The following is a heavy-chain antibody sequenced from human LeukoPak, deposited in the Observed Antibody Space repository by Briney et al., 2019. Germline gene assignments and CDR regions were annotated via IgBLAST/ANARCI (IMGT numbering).Heavy chain of an antibody. V-gene: IGHV4-38-2*01. CDR3: ARMSLVVVITVFDY. D-gene: IGHD3-22*01. J-gene: IGHJ4*02. CDR1: GYSIGSGYY. CDR2: IYHSGST. Sequence: SETLSLTCAVSGYSIGSGYYWGWIRQPPGKGLEWIGSIYHSGSTYYNPSLKSRVTISVDTSKNQFSLKLSSVTAADTAVYYCARMSLVVVITVFDYWGQGTLVTVSS.